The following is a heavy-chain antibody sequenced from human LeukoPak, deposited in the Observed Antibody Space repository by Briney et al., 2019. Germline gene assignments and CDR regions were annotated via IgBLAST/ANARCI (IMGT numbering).Heavy chain of an antibody. V-gene: IGHV1-2*02. CDR1: GYPFTDYY. D-gene: IGHD3-22*01. Sequence: ASVRVSCRASGYPFTDYYIHWVRQAPGQGLEWMGWINPDSGRTSYSQKFQGRVSMITDTSINTAYMELNRLTSDDTAVYYCARGEYYDTSGDRKNWFGPWGQGTLVTVSS. CDR2: INPDSGRT. CDR3: ARGEYYDTSGDRKNWFGP. J-gene: IGHJ5*02.